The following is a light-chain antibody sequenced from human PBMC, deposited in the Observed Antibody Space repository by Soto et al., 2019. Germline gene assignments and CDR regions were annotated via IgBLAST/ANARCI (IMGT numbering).Light chain of an antibody. CDR3: QQTYTSPLYT. CDR2: AAS. Sequence: DIQMTQSPSSLSASVGDRVTITCRTSQSITNYLNWYQQKPGKGPKLLIYAASTLQSGVPSRFSGSGSGTDFTLTISSLQPGDFASYYCQQTYTSPLYTFGQGTKLEIK. V-gene: IGKV1-39*01. CDR1: QSITNY. J-gene: IGKJ2*01.